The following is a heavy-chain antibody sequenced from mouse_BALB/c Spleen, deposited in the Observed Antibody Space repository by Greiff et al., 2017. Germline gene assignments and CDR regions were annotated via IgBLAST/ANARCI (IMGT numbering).Heavy chain of an antibody. CDR3: APSYGNYAMDY. Sequence: VQLKESGPELVKPGASVKMSCKASGYTFTSYVMHWVKQKPGQGLEWIGYINPYNDGTKYNEKFKGKATLTSDKSSSTAYMELSSLTSEDSAVYYCAPSYGNYAMDYWGQGTSVTVSS. CDR1: GYTFTSYV. V-gene: IGHV1-14*01. CDR2: INPYNDGT. J-gene: IGHJ4*01. D-gene: IGHD2-1*01.